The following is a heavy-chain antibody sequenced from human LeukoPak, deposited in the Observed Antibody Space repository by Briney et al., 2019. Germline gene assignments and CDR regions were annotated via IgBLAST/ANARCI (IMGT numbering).Heavy chain of an antibody. J-gene: IGHJ3*02. CDR2: IYTSGST. Sequence: SETLSLTCTVSGGSISSYYWSWIRQPAGKGLEWIGRIYTSGSTNYNPSLKSRVTMSVDTSKNQFSLKLSSVTAADTAVYYCARGPIVVVPAALGFAFHIWGQGTMVTASS. V-gene: IGHV4-4*07. CDR3: ARGPIVVVPAALGFAFHI. CDR1: GGSISSYY. D-gene: IGHD2-2*01.